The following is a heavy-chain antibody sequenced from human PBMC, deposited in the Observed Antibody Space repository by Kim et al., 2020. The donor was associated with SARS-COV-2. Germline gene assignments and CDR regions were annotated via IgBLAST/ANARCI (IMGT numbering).Heavy chain of an antibody. J-gene: IGHJ4*02. V-gene: IGHV3-21*01. Sequence: ESVKGRFTISRDNAKNSLYLQMNSRRAEDTAVYYCASSNHYCSSTSCYPVWGQGTLVTVSS. D-gene: IGHD2-2*01. CDR3: ASSNHYCSSTSCYPV.